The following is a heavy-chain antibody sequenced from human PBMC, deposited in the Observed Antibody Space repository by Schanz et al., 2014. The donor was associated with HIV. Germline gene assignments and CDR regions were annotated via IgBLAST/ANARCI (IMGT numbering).Heavy chain of an antibody. V-gene: IGHV3-21*02. CDR3: ARDSGSYVYFDD. CDR2: ISGNSRYI. D-gene: IGHD1-26*01. CDR1: GFTFSKYA. Sequence: VQMVESGGGVVQPGGSLRLSCAASGFTFSKYAMSWVRQTPEKGLEWVSSISGNSRYIYYAESVKGRFTISRDNAKNSLYLQMNFMRAEDTAVYYCARDSGSYVYFDDWGQGTLVTVSS. J-gene: IGHJ4*02.